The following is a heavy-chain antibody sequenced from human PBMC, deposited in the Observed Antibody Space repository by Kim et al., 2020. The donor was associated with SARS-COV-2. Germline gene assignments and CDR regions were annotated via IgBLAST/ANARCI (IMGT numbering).Heavy chain of an antibody. V-gene: IGHV3-23*01. D-gene: IGHD1-1*01. J-gene: IGHJ3*02. Sequence: KTYYADPVRGRFTISRDNSKNALYVQMNSLRAEDTALYYCARQRGYDFDMWGQGTMVTVSS. CDR3: ARQRGYDFDM. CDR2: KT.